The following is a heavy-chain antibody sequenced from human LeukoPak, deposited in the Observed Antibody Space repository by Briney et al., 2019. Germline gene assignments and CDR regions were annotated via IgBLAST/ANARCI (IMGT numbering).Heavy chain of an antibody. CDR1: GYTFTGYY. CDR2: INPNSGGT. V-gene: IGHV1-2*02. D-gene: IGHD3-10*01. J-gene: IGHJ4*02. CDR3: ARGRGITMVRGVVDY. Sequence: ASVKVSCKASGYTFTGYYMHWVRQAPGHGLEWMGWINPNSGGTNYAQKFQGRVTMTRDTSISTAYMELSRLRSDDTAVYYCARGRGITMVRGVVDYWGQGTLVTVSS.